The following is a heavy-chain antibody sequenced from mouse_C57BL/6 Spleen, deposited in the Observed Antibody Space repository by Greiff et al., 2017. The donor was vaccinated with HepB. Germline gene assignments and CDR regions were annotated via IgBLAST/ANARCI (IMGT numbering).Heavy chain of an antibody. CDR3: ARWGYYGNYLYAMDY. J-gene: IGHJ4*01. CDR1: GYTFTSYW. Sequence: QVQLQQPGAELVKPGASVTLSCKASGYTFTSYWMHWVKQRPGRGLEWIGRIDPNSGGTKYNEKFKSKATLTVDKPSSTAYMQLSSLTSEDSAVYYGARWGYYGNYLYAMDYWGQGTSVTVSS. D-gene: IGHD2-1*01. CDR2: IDPNSGGT. V-gene: IGHV1-72*01.